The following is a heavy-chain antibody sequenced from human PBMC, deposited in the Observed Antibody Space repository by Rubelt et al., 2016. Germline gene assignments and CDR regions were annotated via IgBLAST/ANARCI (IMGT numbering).Heavy chain of an antibody. V-gene: IGHV4-39*07. CDR2: IYYSGST. J-gene: IGHJ4*02. CDR3: ARDRGSSSWYGVDY. D-gene: IGHD6-13*01. Sequence: QLQLQESGPGLVKPSETLSLTCTVSGGSISSSSYYWGWIRQPPGKGLEWIGSIYYSGSTNYNPSLQSRVPMAVDTSKNQLSLKLSAVTAADTAVYHCARDRGSSSWYGVDYWGQGTLVTVSS. CDR1: GGSISSSSYY.